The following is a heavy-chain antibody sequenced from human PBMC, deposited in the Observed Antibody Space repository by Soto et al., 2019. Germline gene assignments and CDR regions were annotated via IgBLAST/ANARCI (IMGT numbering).Heavy chain of an antibody. D-gene: IGHD2-15*01. CDR1: GYTFTSYD. CDR2: MNPNSGNT. V-gene: IGHV1-8*01. CDR3: ARAIRVVVAATVYYYYYYMDV. Sequence: GASVKVSCKASGYTFTSYDINWVRQATGQGLEWMGWMNPNSGNTGYAQKLQGRVTMTRNTSISTAYMELSSLRSEDTAVYYCARAIRVVVAATVYYYYYYMDVWGKGTTVTVSS. J-gene: IGHJ6*03.